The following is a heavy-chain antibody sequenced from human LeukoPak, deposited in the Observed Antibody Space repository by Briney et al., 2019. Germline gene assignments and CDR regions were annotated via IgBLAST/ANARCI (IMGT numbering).Heavy chain of an antibody. J-gene: IGHJ4*02. CDR1: GFTFSSYA. CDR2: ISSNGGNT. CDR3: VKDRSLYDYETVSDY. Sequence: GGSLRLSCSASGFTFSSYAMHWVRQAPGKGLEYVSAISSNGGNTYYADSVKGRFTISRDNSKNTLYLQMSSLRAEDTAVYYCVKDRSLYDYETVSDYWGQGTLVTVSS. V-gene: IGHV3-64D*06. D-gene: IGHD5/OR15-5a*01.